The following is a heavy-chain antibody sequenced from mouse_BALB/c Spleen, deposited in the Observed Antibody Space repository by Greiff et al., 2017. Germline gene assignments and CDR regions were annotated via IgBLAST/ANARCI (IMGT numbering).Heavy chain of an antibody. CDR3: ARRDYGNAMDY. CDR2: ISSGSSTI. J-gene: IGHJ4*01. Sequence: EVQVVESGGGSVQPGGSRKLSCAASGFTFSSFGMHWVRQAPEKGLEWVAYISSGSSTIYYADTVKGRFTISRDNPKNTLFLQMTSLRSEDTAMYYCARRDYGNAMDYWGQGTSVTVSS. V-gene: IGHV5-17*02. D-gene: IGHD1-1*01. CDR1: GFTFSSFG.